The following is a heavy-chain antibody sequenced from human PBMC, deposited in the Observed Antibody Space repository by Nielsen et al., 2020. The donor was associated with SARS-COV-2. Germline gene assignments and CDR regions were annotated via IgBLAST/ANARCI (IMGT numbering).Heavy chain of an antibody. J-gene: IGHJ4*02. CDR3: ARSRGCSATSCFFDY. D-gene: IGHD2-2*01. CDR1: GYTFTAYA. Sequence: ASVQVPCMDSGYTFTAYAIHWVRQDPGQRLEWMGWINSDSGNTKYSQKFRGRVTITRDTSASTAYMELSGLSSEDTVVYYCARSRGCSATSCFFDYWGQGALVTVSS. CDR2: INSDSGNT. V-gene: IGHV1-3*04.